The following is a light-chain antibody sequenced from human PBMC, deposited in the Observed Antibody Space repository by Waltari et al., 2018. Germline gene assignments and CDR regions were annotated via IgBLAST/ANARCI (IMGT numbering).Light chain of an antibody. J-gene: IGLJ3*02. CDR3: SSYSSSSALRV. Sequence: QSALTQPASVSGSPGQSITISCTGTSSDVGAFNYVSWYQQHPGKAPKLIIYDVTNRPSGVSSRFSASKCGNMASLTISGLQADDEADYYCSSYSSSSALRVFGGGTKLTVL. V-gene: IGLV2-14*03. CDR1: SSDVGAFNY. CDR2: DVT.